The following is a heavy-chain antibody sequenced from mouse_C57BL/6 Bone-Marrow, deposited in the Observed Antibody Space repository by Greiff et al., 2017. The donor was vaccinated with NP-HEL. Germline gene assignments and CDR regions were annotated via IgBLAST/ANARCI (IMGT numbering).Heavy chain of an antibody. J-gene: IGHJ2*01. V-gene: IGHV1-76*01. Sequence: VQLQQSGAELVRPGASVKLSCKASGYTFTDYYINWVKQRPGQGLEWIARIYPGSGNTYYNEKFKGKATLTAEKSSSTAYMQLSSLTSEDSAVYFCARSTAQAFLDYWGQGTTLTVSS. CDR3: ARSTAQAFLDY. D-gene: IGHD3-2*02. CDR1: GYTFTDYY. CDR2: IYPGSGNT.